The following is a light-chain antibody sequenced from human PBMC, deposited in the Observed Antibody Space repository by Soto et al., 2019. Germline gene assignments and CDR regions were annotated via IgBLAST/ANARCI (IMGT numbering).Light chain of an antibody. CDR1: SSDVGGYNY. CDR3: SSYKGSTSYV. V-gene: IGLV2-14*01. Sequence: QSVLTQPASVSGSPGQSITISCTGTSSDVGGYNYVSWYQQEPGKAPKLMIYDVTYRPSGVSNRFSGSKSDNTASLTISGLQAEDEADYYCSSYKGSTSYVFVPGTKVTVL. J-gene: IGLJ1*01. CDR2: DVT.